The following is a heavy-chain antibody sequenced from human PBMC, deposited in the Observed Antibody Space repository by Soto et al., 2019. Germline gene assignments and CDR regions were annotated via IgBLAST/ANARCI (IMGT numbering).Heavy chain of an antibody. Sequence: EVQLVESGGGLIQPGGSLRLSCAASGFTVSSNYMSWVRQAPGKGLEWVSVIYSGGSTYYADSVKGRFTISRDNSKNTLYLKMNSLRAEDTAVYYCARDFWAAGLSHYYYGMDVWGQGTTVTVSS. CDR2: IYSGGST. CDR3: ARDFWAAGLSHYYYGMDV. V-gene: IGHV3-53*01. CDR1: GFTVSSNY. J-gene: IGHJ6*02. D-gene: IGHD6-13*01.